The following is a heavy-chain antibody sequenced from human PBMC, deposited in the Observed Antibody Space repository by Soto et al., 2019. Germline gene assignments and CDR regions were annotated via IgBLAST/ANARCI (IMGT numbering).Heavy chain of an antibody. CDR2: ISAYNGNT. V-gene: IGHV1-18*01. Sequence: QVQLVQSGAEVKKPGASVKVSCKASGYTFTSYGISWVRQAPGQGLEWMGWISAYNGNTNYAQKLQGRVTMTTDTSTSTVYMELRSLRSDDTAVYYCARDEGSSGYYYFYGMDVWGQGTTVTVSS. CDR1: GYTFTSYG. D-gene: IGHD3-22*01. CDR3: ARDEGSSGYYYFYGMDV. J-gene: IGHJ6*02.